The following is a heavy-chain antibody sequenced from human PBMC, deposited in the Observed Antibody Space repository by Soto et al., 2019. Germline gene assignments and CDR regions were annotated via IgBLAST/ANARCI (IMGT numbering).Heavy chain of an antibody. Sequence: GGSLRLSCAASGFTFSSYAMSWVRQAPGKGLEWVSAISGTGFTTYYADSVKGRFTISRDESKNTLYLQMNSLGAEDTAMYFCAKSLSGWYYFDYWGQGTLVTVSS. V-gene: IGHV3-23*01. D-gene: IGHD6-19*01. CDR2: ISGTGFTT. CDR3: AKSLSGWYYFDY. CDR1: GFTFSSYA. J-gene: IGHJ4*02.